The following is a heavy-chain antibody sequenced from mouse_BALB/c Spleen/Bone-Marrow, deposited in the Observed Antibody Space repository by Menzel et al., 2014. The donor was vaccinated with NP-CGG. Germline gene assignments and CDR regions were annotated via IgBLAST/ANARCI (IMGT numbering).Heavy chain of an antibody. V-gene: IGHV2-6-1*01. J-gene: IGHJ4*01. CDR2: IWSDGST. Sequence: QVHVKQSGPGLVAPSQSLSITCTISGFSLTNYGVHWVRQPPGKGLEWLVVIWSDGSTTYNSAIKTRLSISKDNSKSQVFLKMNSLQTDDTAMYYCARHRYYAMDYWGQGTSVTVSS. CDR1: GFSLTNYG. CDR3: ARHRYYAMDY.